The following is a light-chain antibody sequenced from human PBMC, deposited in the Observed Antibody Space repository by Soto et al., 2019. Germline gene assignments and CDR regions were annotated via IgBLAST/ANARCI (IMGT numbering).Light chain of an antibody. Sequence: DIVMTQSPDSLAVSLGERATINCKSSQSVLYSTNSKNYLAWYQQKPGQPPKLLIYWAATRESGVPDRFSGSGSGTDLTLTISSLQAEDVAVYYCQQYYITPLTFGGGTKVEIE. J-gene: IGKJ4*01. CDR3: QQYYITPLT. CDR1: QSVLYSTNSKNY. V-gene: IGKV4-1*01. CDR2: WAA.